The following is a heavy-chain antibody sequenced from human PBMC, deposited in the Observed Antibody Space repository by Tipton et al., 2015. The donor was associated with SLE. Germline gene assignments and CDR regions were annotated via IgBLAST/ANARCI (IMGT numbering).Heavy chain of an antibody. J-gene: IGHJ4*02. D-gene: IGHD6-13*01. CDR1: GFTFDDYA. CDR3: AKAVRGSSRSHGANSFDY. Sequence: GSLRLSCAASGFTFDDYAMHWGRQAPGKGLEWVSAISGSGGSTYYADSVKGRFTISRDNSKNTLYLQMNSLIAEDTAVYYCAKAVRGSSRSHGANSFDYWAQGTLVTVSS. V-gene: IGHV3-23*01. CDR2: ISGSGGST.